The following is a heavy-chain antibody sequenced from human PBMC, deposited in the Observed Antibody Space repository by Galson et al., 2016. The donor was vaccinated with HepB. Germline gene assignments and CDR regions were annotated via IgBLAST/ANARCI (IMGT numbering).Heavy chain of an antibody. CDR1: GYTFTNYD. V-gene: IGHV1-18*04. CDR2: ISGYNGNT. CDR3: ARDVAGNVDY. D-gene: IGHD6-19*01. J-gene: IGHJ4*02. Sequence: SVKVSCKASGYTFTNYDISWVRQAPGQGLEWMGWISGYNGNTNYSQNFPGRVTMTRDTSTSTVYMELRSMTSEDPAVYYCARDVAGNVDYWGQGTLVTVSS.